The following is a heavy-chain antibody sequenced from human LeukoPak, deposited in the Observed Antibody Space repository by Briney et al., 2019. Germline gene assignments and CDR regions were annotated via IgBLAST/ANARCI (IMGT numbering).Heavy chain of an antibody. CDR1: GFTFSDYY. Sequence: GGSLRLSCAASGFTFSDYYMSWIRQAPGKGLEWVSYISSSGSTIYYADSVKGRFTISKDNSKTTLYLQMNSLRAEDTAVYYCAKEGDYYNSIVPNYWGQGTLVTVSS. V-gene: IGHV3-11*01. J-gene: IGHJ4*02. D-gene: IGHD3-22*01. CDR2: ISSSGSTI. CDR3: AKEGDYYNSIVPNY.